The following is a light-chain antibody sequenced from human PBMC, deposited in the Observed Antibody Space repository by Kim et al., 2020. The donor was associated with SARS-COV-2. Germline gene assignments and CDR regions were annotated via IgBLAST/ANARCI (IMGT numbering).Light chain of an antibody. CDR1: ESISSH. V-gene: IGKV1-39*01. CDR3: QQSYITPFT. CDR2: AAS. J-gene: IGKJ3*01. Sequence: DIQMTQSPSTLSASVGDRVTITCRTTESISSHLNWYQQKPGRAPKLLISAASTLQGGVPSRFSGSGSETDFTLTISSLQPEDFATYFCQQSYITPFTFGPGTKVDIK.